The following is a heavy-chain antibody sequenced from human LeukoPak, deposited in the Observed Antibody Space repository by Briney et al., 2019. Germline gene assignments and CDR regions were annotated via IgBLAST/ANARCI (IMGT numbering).Heavy chain of an antibody. CDR1: GDSNSLYY. CDR3: ARDEYGSGESDAFDI. D-gene: IGHD3-10*01. J-gene: IGHJ3*02. Sequence: SETLSLTCSVSGDSNSLYYWSWIRQPPGKGLEWIAYISYSGSANYSPSLKSRVTVSVDTSKNQFSLNLRSVTAADTAVYYCARDEYGSGESDAFDIWGQGTMVTVPS. V-gene: IGHV4-59*01. CDR2: ISYSGSA.